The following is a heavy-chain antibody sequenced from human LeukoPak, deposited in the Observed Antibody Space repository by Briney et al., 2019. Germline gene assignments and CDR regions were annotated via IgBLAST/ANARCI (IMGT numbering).Heavy chain of an antibody. CDR1: GGSIRSSYYY. CDR2: IYYSGST. Sequence: SETLSLTCTVSGGSIRSSYYYWGWIRQPPGKGLEWIGYIYYSGSTNFNPSLKSRVTISVDTSKNQFSLKLSSVTAADTAVYYCARWTYYYDSSGYDPFVLDWGQGTLVTVSS. V-gene: IGHV4-61*05. J-gene: IGHJ4*02. D-gene: IGHD3-22*01. CDR3: ARWTYYYDSSGYDPFVLD.